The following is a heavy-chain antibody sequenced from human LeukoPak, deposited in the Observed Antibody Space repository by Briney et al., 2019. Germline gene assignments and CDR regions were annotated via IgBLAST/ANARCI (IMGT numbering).Heavy chain of an antibody. CDR3: ARGEGYDSGSHEMDY. V-gene: IGHV3-7*01. J-gene: IGHJ4*02. CDR2: IKQDGSEK. CDR1: GFTFSNCW. Sequence: PGGSLRLSCAASGFTFSNCWMGWVRQAPGKGLEWVANIKQDGSEKNYVDSVKGRFTISRDNAKNSLYLQMNSLRAEDTAVYYCARGEGYDSGSHEMDYWGQGTLVTVSS. D-gene: IGHD3-10*01.